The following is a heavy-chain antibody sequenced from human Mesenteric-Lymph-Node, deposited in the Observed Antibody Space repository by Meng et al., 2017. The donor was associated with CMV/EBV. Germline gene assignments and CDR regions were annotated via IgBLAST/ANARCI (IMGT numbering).Heavy chain of an antibody. CDR2: IGASGDI. J-gene: IGHJ4*02. Sequence: GESLKISCAASGFTFSACSMNWVRPAPGKGLEWVSIIGASGDIYYADSVKGRFTISRDNSKNTLYLQLNSLRAEDTAVYYCAKRGGPAPGRPGNYFDFWGQGTLVTVSS. D-gene: IGHD2-2*01. CDR1: GFTFSACS. CDR3: AKRGGPAPGRPGNYFDF. V-gene: IGHV3-23*01.